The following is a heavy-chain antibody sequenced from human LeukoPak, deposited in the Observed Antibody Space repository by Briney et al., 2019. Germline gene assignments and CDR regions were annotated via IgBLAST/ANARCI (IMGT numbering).Heavy chain of an antibody. J-gene: IGHJ4*02. V-gene: IGHV3-23*01. D-gene: IGHD3-22*01. CDR2: ISGSGGST. CDR3: AKGLHITMIVVVKNYFDY. CDR1: GFTFSSYA. Sequence: PGGSLRLSCAASGFTFSSYAMSWVRQAPGKGLEWVSAISGSGGSTYYADSVKGRFTISRDNSKNTLYLQMNSLRAEDTAVYYCAKGLHITMIVVVKNYFDYWGQGTLVTVSS.